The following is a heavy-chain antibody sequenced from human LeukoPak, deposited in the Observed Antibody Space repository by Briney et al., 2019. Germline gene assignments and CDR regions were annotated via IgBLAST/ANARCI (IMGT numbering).Heavy chain of an antibody. J-gene: IGHJ4*02. D-gene: IGHD6-13*01. Sequence: SGGSLRLACAASGFTFSSYAMSWVRQAPGKGLEWVSAISGSGGSTYYADSVKGRFTISRDNSKNTLYLQMNSLRAEDTAVYYCAKDSIAAAFYYFDYWGQGTLVTVSS. CDR3: AKDSIAAAFYYFDY. V-gene: IGHV3-23*01. CDR1: GFTFSSYA. CDR2: ISGSGGST.